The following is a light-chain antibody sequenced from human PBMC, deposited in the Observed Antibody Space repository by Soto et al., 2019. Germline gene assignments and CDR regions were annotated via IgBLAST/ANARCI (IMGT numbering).Light chain of an antibody. V-gene: IGLV2-8*01. CDR1: SSDVGGYNY. CDR3: SSYAGSNNLRV. J-gene: IGLJ1*01. Sequence: QSVLTQPPSASGSPGQSVTISCTGTSSDVGGYNYVSWYQQHPGKATKLMIYEVSKRPSGVPDRFSGSKSGNTASLTVSGLQAEDEADYYCSSYAGSNNLRVFGTGTKVT. CDR2: EVS.